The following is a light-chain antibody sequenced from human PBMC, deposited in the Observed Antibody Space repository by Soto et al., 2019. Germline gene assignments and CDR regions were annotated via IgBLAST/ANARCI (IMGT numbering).Light chain of an antibody. CDR3: QQYNNWLWT. CDR1: QSVSNK. CDR2: GAS. V-gene: IGKV3-15*01. Sequence: EIVMTQSPATLSVSPGERATLSCRASQSVSNKLAWYQQKPGLAPRLLIYGASTRFTGIPARFSGSGSGTDFTLTISSLQSEDFAVYYCQQYNNWLWTFGQGTKVEIK. J-gene: IGKJ1*01.